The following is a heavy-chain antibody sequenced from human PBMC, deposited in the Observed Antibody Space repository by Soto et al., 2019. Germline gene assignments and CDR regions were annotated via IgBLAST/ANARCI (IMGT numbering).Heavy chain of an antibody. J-gene: IGHJ4*02. CDR3: AKHLQYDSGRPLHY. Sequence: TGGSLRLSCAASGFSFSSYAVSWVRQAPGKGLEWVSVFDGSVGHTYYTNSVKGRFTISNDNSKNTLFLQMNSLKAEDTAVYFCAKHLQYDSGRPLHYWGQGTLVTVSS. CDR2: FDGSVGHT. CDR1: GFSFSSYA. V-gene: IGHV3-23*01. D-gene: IGHD6-19*01.